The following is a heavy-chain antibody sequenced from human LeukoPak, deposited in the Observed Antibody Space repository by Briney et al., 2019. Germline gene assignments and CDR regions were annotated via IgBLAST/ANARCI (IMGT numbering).Heavy chain of an antibody. CDR1: GITFSNFG. J-gene: IGHJ3*02. V-gene: IGHV3-23*01. CDR2: ISGNGGST. CDR3: AKQFFSLMSSGGLYAFDI. Sequence: PGGSLRLSCAASGITFSNFGMSWVRQAPGKGLEWVSGISGNGGSTYYADSVKGRFTISRDNSKNTLYLQMNSLRAEDTAVYYCAKQFFSLMSSGGLYAFDIWGQGTMVTVSS. D-gene: IGHD3-16*01.